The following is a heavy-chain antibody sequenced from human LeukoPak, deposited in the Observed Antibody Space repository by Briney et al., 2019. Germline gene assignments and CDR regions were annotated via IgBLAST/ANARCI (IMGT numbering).Heavy chain of an antibody. D-gene: IGHD3-10*01. Sequence: GASVKVSCKASGYTFTSYGISWVRQAPGQGLEWMGRIIPILGIANYAQKFQGRVTITADKSTSTAYMELSSLRSEDTAVYYCARASAYGSGIYPYGMDVWGQGTTVTVSS. J-gene: IGHJ6*02. CDR3: ARASAYGSGIYPYGMDV. CDR2: IIPILGIA. V-gene: IGHV1-69*04. CDR1: GYTFTSYG.